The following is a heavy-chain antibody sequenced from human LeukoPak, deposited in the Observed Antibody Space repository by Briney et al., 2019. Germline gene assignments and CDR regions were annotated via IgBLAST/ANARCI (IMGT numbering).Heavy chain of an antibody. CDR3: AKVWFGGEDY. V-gene: IGHV4-38-2*02. J-gene: IGHJ4*02. CDR2: IYHSGST. CDR1: GYSISSGYY. D-gene: IGHD3-10*01. Sequence: PSETLSLTCTVSGYSISSGYYWGWIRQPPGKGLEWIGSIYHSGSTYYNPSLKGRVTISVDTSKNQFSLKLSSVTAADTAVYYCAKVWFGGEDYWGQGTLVTVSS.